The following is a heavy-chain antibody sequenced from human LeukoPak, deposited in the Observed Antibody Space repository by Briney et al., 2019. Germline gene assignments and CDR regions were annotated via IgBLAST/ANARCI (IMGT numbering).Heavy chain of an antibody. V-gene: IGHV4-59*01. Sequence: SETLSLTCTVSGGSISSYYWSWIRQPPGKGLEWIGYIYYSGSTNYNPSLKSRVTISVDTSKNQFSLKLSSVTAADTAVYYCARFSYYYGSGSYFTNGYYFDYWGQGTLVTVSS. J-gene: IGHJ4*02. CDR3: ARFSYYYGSGSYFTNGYYFDY. CDR2: IYYSGST. D-gene: IGHD3-10*01. CDR1: GGSISSYY.